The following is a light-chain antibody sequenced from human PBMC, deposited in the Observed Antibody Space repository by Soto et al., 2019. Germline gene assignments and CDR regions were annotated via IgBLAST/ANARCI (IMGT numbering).Light chain of an antibody. CDR2: GAS. CDR1: RSVNSN. Sequence: EIVMTQSPATLYESPGERATLSCRASRSVNSNLAWYQQKPGQAPRLLIYGASTRATNIPARFSASGSGTEFTLTISSLQSEDVAVYYCQQYNNWPSLTFGGGTKVEIK. J-gene: IGKJ4*01. V-gene: IGKV3-15*01. CDR3: QQYNNWPSLT.